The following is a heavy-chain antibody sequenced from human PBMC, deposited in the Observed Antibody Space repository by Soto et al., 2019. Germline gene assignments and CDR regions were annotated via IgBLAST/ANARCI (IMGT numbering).Heavy chain of an antibody. CDR2: IYYSGST. D-gene: IGHD2-15*01. CDR1: GGSISSGGYY. CDR3: ARGSCSGGSCYSLRGNWFDP. Sequence: QVQLQESGPGLVKPSQTLSLTCTVSGGSISSGGYYWSWIRQHPGKGLEWIGYIYYSGSTYYNPSLKSRVTISVDTSKNQFSLKLSSVTAADTAVYYGARGSCSGGSCYSLRGNWFDPWGQGTLVTVSS. J-gene: IGHJ5*02. V-gene: IGHV4-31*03.